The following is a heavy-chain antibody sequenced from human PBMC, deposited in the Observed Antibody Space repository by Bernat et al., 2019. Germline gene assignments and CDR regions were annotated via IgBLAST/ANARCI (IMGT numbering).Heavy chain of an antibody. Sequence: EVQLVASGGGLVKPGGSLRLSCVGSGFTFSSYSMNWVRRAPGKGLEWISYISLSSSHIYYADSAEGRFTISRDNSKSSVYLEMNSMRAEDTAVYYCAGDPVDSRRRNWFEPWGQGTLVTGSS. CDR1: GFTFSSYS. CDR3: AGDPVDSRRRNWFEP. CDR2: ISLSSSHI. D-gene: IGHD4-4*01. V-gene: IGHV3-21*05. J-gene: IGHJ5*02.